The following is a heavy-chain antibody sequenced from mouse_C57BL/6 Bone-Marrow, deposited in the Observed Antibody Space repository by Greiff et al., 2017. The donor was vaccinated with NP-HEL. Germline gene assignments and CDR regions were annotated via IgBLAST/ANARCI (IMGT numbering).Heavy chain of an antibody. V-gene: IGHV7-1*01. Sequence: EVKLVESGGGLVQSGRSLRLSCATSGFTFSDFYMEWVRQAPGKGLEWIAASRNKANDYTTEYSASVKGRFIVSRDTSQSILYLQMNALRAEDTAIYYCARDGYYGSSPWDWYFDVWGTGTTVTVSS. CDR3: ARDGYYGSSPWDWYFDV. CDR2: SRNKANDYTT. J-gene: IGHJ1*03. CDR1: GFTFSDFY. D-gene: IGHD1-1*01.